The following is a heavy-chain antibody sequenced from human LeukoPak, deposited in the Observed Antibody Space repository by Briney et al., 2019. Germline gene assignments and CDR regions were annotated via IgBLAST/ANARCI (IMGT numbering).Heavy chain of an antibody. D-gene: IGHD3-10*01. CDR3: ATGDGSGTNYFYFYGMDV. Sequence: GGSLRLSCAASGFTFPSYAMSWVRQAPGRGLEWVSVISGSGDSTYYADSVKGRFTISRDNSKNTLYVQMSSLRAEDTATYYCATGDGSGTNYFYFYGMDVWGQGTRVTVSS. V-gene: IGHV3-23*01. CDR1: GFTFPSYA. J-gene: IGHJ6*02. CDR2: ISGSGDST.